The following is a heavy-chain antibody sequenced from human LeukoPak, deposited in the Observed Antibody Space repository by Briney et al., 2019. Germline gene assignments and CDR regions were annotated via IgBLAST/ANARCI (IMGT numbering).Heavy chain of an antibody. CDR3: ARQLNPHKLPSLRVYYMDV. D-gene: IGHD2-15*01. V-gene: IGHV4-4*07. CDR1: GGSISNYC. J-gene: IGHJ6*03. CDR2: IYITGST. Sequence: SETLSLTCTVSGGSISNYCWSWIRQSAGKGLEWIGRIYITGSTNYNPSLKSRVTISVDTSKNQFSLKLSSVTAADTAVYYCARQLNPHKLPSLRVYYMDVWGKGTTVTMSS.